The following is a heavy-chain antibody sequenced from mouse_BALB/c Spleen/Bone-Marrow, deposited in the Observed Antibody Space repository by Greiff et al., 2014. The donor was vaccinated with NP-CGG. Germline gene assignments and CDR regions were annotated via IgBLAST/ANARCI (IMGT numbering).Heavy chain of an antibody. Sequence: QVQLQQSGAELVRPGSSVKISCKASGYAISSYWMNWVKQRPGQGLEWIGQIYPGDGDTNYNGKFKGKATLTADKSSSTAYMQISSLTSEDSAVCFCARGRGWYLDYWGQGTTLTVSS. J-gene: IGHJ2*01. CDR1: GYAISSYW. V-gene: IGHV1-80*01. CDR2: IYPGDGDT. D-gene: IGHD2-3*01. CDR3: ARGRGWYLDY.